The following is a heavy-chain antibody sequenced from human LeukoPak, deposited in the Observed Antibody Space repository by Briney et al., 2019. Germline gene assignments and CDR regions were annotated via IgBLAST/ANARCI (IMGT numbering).Heavy chain of an antibody. V-gene: IGHV1-69*06. J-gene: IGHJ4*02. CDR3: ARDPGIAAAGTDSI. CDR2: IIPIFGTA. D-gene: IGHD6-13*01. CDR1: GGTFSSYA. Sequence: GASVKVSCKASGGTFSSYAISWVRQAPGQGLEWMGGIIPIFGTANYAQKFQGRVTITADKSTSTAYMELSSLRSEDTAVYYCARDPGIAAAGTDSIWGQGTLVTVSS.